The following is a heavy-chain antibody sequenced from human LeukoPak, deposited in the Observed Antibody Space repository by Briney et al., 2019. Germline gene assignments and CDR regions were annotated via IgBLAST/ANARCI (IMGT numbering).Heavy chain of an antibody. J-gene: IGHJ6*04. CDR2: IDPSDSYT. CDR1: GYSFTSYW. V-gene: IGHV5-10-1*01. D-gene: IGHD2/OR15-2a*01. CDR3: ATHARRPGVALPGGMDV. Sequence: GESLKISCEGCGYSFTSYWISWVRQMPGKGLEWMGRIDPSDSYTNYSPSFQGHVTICADKSISTASLQWSSLKASDTAMYYCATHARRPGVALPGGMDVWGKGTTVTVSS.